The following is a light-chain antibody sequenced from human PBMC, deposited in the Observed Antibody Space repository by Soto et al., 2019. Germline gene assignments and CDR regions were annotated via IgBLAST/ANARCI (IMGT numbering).Light chain of an antibody. Sequence: AIQMTQSPSSLSASVGDRVTITCRASQGIKNDLSWYQQKPGKAPKILVYAASTLQSGVPSRFSGSGSGTDFTLAISSLQPEDFATYYCLQDYSYPRTFGQGTKVDIK. CDR2: AAS. CDR3: LQDYSYPRT. J-gene: IGKJ1*01. V-gene: IGKV1-6*01. CDR1: QGIKND.